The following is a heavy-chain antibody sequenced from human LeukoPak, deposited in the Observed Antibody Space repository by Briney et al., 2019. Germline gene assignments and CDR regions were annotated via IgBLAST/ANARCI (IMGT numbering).Heavy chain of an antibody. CDR1: GGSISSGGYY. V-gene: IGHV4-30-2*01. CDR3: ARDRESYCGGDCYSWYFDL. Sequence: NPSQTLSLTCTVSGGSISSGGYYWSWIRQPPGKGLEWIGYIYRSGSTYYIPSLKSRVTISVDRSKNQFSLKLSSVTAADTAVYYCARDRESYCGGDCYSWYFDLWGRGTLVTVSS. D-gene: IGHD2-21*01. CDR2: IYRSGST. J-gene: IGHJ2*01.